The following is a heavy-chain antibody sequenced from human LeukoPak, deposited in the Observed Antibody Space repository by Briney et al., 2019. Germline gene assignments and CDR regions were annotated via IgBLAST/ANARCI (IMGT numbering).Heavy chain of an antibody. CDR2: INHSGST. V-gene: IGHV4-34*01. D-gene: IGHD3-3*01. CDR3: ARGLNRITIFGVVTNYGMDV. J-gene: IGHJ6*02. Sequence: PSETLSLTCAVYGGSFSGYYWSWIRQPPGKGLEWIGEINHSGSTNYNPSLKSRVTISVDTSKNQFSLKLSSVTAADTAVYYCARGLNRITIFGVVTNYGMDVWGQGTTVTVSS. CDR1: GGSFSGYY.